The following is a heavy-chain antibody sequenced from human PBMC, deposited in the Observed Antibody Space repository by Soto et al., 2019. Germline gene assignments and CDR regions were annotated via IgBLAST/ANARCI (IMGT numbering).Heavy chain of an antibody. CDR2: INHSGST. Sequence: PSETLSLTCAVYGGSFSGYYWSWIRQPPGKGLEWIGEINHSGSTNYNPSLKSRVTISVDTSKNQFSLKLSSVTAADTAVYYCARGRGVYSYGTWGQGTLGTVSS. CDR3: ARGRGVYSYGT. D-gene: IGHD5-18*01. V-gene: IGHV4-34*01. J-gene: IGHJ4*02. CDR1: GGSFSGYY.